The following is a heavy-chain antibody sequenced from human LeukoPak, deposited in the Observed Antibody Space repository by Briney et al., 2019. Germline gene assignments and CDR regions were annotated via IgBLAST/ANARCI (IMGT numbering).Heavy chain of an antibody. CDR3: ARDRRRDLLHAFDI. V-gene: IGHV4-59*11. J-gene: IGHJ3*02. CDR2: IDYIGST. Sequence: PSETLSLTCTVSGGTISRHYWSWVRQPPGKGLEWIAYIDYIGSTNYDPSLKSRLTILVDASKNQFSLKLSSVTAADTAVYYCARDRRRDLLHAFDIWGQGTMVTVSS. CDR1: GGTISRHY. D-gene: IGHD1-26*01.